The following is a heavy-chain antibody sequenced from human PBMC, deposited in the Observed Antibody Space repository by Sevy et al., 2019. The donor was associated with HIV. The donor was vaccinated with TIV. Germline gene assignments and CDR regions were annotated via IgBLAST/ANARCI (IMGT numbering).Heavy chain of an antibody. Sequence: SETLSLTCTVSGGSISGYYWSWIRQPPGKGLEWIGYISHSGSTDYTPSLKSRVTISVDTSKNQFSLKLNSVTAADTAVYYCARASWFGELGNYLDYWGQGTLVTVSS. CDR1: GGSISGYY. CDR2: ISHSGST. CDR3: ARASWFGELGNYLDY. D-gene: IGHD3-10*01. V-gene: IGHV4-59*13. J-gene: IGHJ4*02.